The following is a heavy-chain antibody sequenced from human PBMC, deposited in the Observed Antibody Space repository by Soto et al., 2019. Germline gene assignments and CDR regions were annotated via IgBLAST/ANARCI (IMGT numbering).Heavy chain of an antibody. V-gene: IGHV3-11*01. D-gene: IGHD1-1*01. CDR3: ARGYNSPYYYYGLDV. CDR2: ISSSGDTI. J-gene: IGHJ6*02. CDR1: GFTFSDYY. Sequence: PXGSLLLSCSAAGFTFSDYYLTWIRQAPGKGLEWVSYISSSGDTIYYSDSVKGRFTISRDNAKNSQYLQMNSLRAEDTAVYYCARGYNSPYYYYGLDVGGQGTTVTFSS.